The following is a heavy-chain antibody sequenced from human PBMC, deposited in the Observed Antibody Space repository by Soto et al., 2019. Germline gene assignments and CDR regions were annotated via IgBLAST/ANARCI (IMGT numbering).Heavy chain of an antibody. CDR1: GGSISSSSYY. V-gene: IGHV4-39*01. CDR3: ARHFEGDSSSWYA. CDR2: IYYSGST. Sequence: SETLSLTCTVSGGSISSSSYYWGWIRQPPGKGLEWIGSIYYSGSTYYNPSLKSRVTISVDTSKNQFSLKLSSVTAADTAVYYCARHFEGDSSSWYAWGQGTLVTVSS. J-gene: IGHJ5*02. D-gene: IGHD6-13*01.